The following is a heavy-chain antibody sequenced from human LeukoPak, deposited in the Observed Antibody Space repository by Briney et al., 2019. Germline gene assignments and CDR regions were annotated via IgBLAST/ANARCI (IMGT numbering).Heavy chain of an antibody. J-gene: IGHJ5*02. D-gene: IGHD3-10*02. CDR1: GGSISSYY. CDR2: IYYSGST. Sequence: PSETLSLTCTVSGGSISSYYWSWIRQPPGKGLGWIGYIYYSGSTNYNPSLKSRVTISVDTSKNQFSLKLSSVTAADTAVYYCARILGSGSYYNAYNWFDPWGQGTLVTVSS. V-gene: IGHV4-59*12. CDR3: ARILGSGSYYNAYNWFDP.